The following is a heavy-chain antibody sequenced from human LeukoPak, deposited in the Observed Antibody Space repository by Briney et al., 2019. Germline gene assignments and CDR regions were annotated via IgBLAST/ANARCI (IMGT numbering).Heavy chain of an antibody. D-gene: IGHD4-17*01. CDR3: ARDYGDYNYYYYYGMDV. J-gene: IGHJ6*02. CDR2: ISAYNGNT. Sequence: ASVKVSCKASGYTFTSYGISWVRQAPGQGPEWMGWISAYNGNTNYAQKLQGRVTMTTDTSTSTAYMELRSLRSDDTAVYYCARDYGDYNYYYYYGMDVWGQGTTVTVSS. CDR1: GYTFTSYG. V-gene: IGHV1-18*01.